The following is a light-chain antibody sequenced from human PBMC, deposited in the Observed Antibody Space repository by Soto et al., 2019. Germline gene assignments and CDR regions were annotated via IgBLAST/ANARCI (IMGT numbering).Light chain of an antibody. CDR1: SSTVGVFNV. V-gene: IGLV2-23*01. Sequence: QSALTQPASVFGPPGQSITSSCTGTSSTVGVFNVVSWYQQHPGKAPKVIIYEGIKRPSGVSNRFSGSNSGSTASLTISGLQAEDEDDYYCCSYVGATTYVFGTGTKLTVL. CDR3: CSYVGATTYV. CDR2: EGI. J-gene: IGLJ1*01.